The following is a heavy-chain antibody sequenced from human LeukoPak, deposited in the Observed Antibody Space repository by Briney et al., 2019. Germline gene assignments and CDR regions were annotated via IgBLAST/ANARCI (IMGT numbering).Heavy chain of an antibody. D-gene: IGHD1-20*01. CDR2: IYHSGTT. V-gene: IGHV4-31*03. J-gene: IGHJ5*02. Sequence: PSQTLSLTCTVSGGSISSGAYYWGWIRQHPGKGLEWIGYIYHSGTTYSNPSLNPSLKSRITMSVDTSRNQFSLKLSSVTAADTAMYYCAREFNWPLGNCFDPWGQGTLVTVSS. CDR3: AREFNWPLGNCFDP. CDR1: GGSISSGAYY.